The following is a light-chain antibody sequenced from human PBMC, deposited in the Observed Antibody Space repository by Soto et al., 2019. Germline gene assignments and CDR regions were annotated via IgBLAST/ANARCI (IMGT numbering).Light chain of an antibody. Sequence: EIVLTQSPGTLSLSPGERATLSCRASQSVSSSDFAWYQQKPGQAPRLLIYGASSRVTGVPDRFSGSGSETDFTRTISRLQPEDFAVYYCQQYGSSPIFTFCPGPKGDI. CDR3: QQYGSSPIFT. CDR1: QSVSSSD. J-gene: IGKJ3*01. V-gene: IGKV3-20*01. CDR2: GAS.